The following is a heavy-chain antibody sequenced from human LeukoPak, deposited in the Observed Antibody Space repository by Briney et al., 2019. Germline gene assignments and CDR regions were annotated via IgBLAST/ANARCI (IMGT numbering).Heavy chain of an antibody. V-gene: IGHV4-59*01. Sequence: MPSETLSLTCTVFGVSISGYYWSWIRQPPGKELEWIGYIYYSGSTSYIPSLKSRVTISVDASKRQFSLKLTSVTAADTAVYYCARDSPPSDYWGQGTLVTVSS. J-gene: IGHJ4*02. CDR2: IYYSGST. CDR3: ARDSPPSDY. CDR1: GVSISGYY.